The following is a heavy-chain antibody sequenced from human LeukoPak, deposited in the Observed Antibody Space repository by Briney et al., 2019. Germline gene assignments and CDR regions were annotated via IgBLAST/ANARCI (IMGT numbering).Heavy chain of an antibody. J-gene: IGHJ5*02. CDR1: GFTFSSCW. Sequence: PGGSLRLSCAASGFTFSSCWMSWVRQAPGKGLEWVANINQDGSDKYYVDSVKGRFTISRDNARNSLYLQMNSLTAEDTAVYYCASYRSGGSGTGFDPWGQGTLVTVSS. CDR2: INQDGSDK. V-gene: IGHV3-7*05. CDR3: ASYRSGGSGTGFDP. D-gene: IGHD2-15*01.